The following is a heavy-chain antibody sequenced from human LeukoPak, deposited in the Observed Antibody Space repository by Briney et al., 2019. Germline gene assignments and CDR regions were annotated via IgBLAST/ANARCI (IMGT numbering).Heavy chain of an antibody. CDR3: ARGQLLWFGECVYYGMDV. Sequence: GASVKVSCKASGYTFTGYYMHWVRQAPGQGLEWMGWINPNSGGTNYAQKFQDRVTMTRDTSISTAYMELSRLRSDDTAVYYCARGQLLWFGECVYYGMDVWGQGTTVTVSS. D-gene: IGHD3-10*01. CDR1: GYTFTGYY. J-gene: IGHJ6*02. CDR2: INPNSGGT. V-gene: IGHV1-2*02.